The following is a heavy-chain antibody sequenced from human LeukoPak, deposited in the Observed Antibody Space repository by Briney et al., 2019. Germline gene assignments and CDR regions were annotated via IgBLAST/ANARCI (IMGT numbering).Heavy chain of an antibody. D-gene: IGHD1-1*01. CDR3: ARSYAPALYFTNWYPAY. CDR1: GFTFSSYA. V-gene: IGHV3-23*01. Sequence: PGGSLRLSCAASGFTFSSYAMSWVRQAPGKGLEWVSVLSDSGTSTYYADSVKGRFTISRDNSKNTLYLQMKSLRAGDTAIYYCARSYAPALYFTNWYPAYWGQGTLVTVSS. CDR2: LSDSGTST. J-gene: IGHJ4*02.